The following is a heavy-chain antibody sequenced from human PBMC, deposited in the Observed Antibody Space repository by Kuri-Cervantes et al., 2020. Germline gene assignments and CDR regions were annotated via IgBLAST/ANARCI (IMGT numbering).Heavy chain of an antibody. J-gene: IGHJ4*02. CDR3: ARGYRGLLTYYFDY. Sequence: SETLSLTCTVSGGSISSYYWSWIRQPAGKGLEWIGRIYTSGSTNYNPPLKSRVTMSVDTSKNQFSLKLSSVTAADTAVYYCARGYRGLLTYYFDYWGQGTLVTVSS. D-gene: IGHD1-26*01. V-gene: IGHV4-4*07. CDR1: GGSISSYY. CDR2: IYTSGST.